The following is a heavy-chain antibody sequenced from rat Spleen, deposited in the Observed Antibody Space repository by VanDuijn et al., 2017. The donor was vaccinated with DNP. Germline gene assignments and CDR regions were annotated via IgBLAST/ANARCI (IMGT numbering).Heavy chain of an antibody. CDR3: ATHDAYGPPMDA. V-gene: IGHV5-25*01. D-gene: IGHD1-11*01. J-gene: IGHJ4*01. CDR1: GFTFTYYG. Sequence: EVQLVESGGGLVQPGRSMKLSCAASGFTFTYYGMAWVRQAPKKGLEWVASITSSGGGTSYRDSVRGRFTISRDNAKTTLYLQMDSLRSDDTATYYCATHDAYGPPMDAWGQGTSVTVSS. CDR2: ITSSGGGT.